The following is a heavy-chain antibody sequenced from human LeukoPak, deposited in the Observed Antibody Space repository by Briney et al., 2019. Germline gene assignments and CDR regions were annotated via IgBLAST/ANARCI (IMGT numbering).Heavy chain of an antibody. CDR2: ISSSGSTI. CDR3: ARTPTTMIVMH. J-gene: IGHJ4*02. Sequence: GGSLRLSCAASGFTVSSNYMSWIRQAPGKGLEWVSYISSSGSTIYYADSVKGRFTISRDNAKNSLYLQMNSLRAEDTAVYYCARTPTTMIVMHWGQGTLVTVSS. D-gene: IGHD3-22*01. CDR1: GFTVSSNY. V-gene: IGHV3-11*01.